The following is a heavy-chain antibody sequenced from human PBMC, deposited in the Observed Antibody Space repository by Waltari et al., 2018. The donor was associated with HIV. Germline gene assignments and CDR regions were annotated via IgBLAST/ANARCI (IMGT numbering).Heavy chain of an antibody. J-gene: IGHJ4*02. D-gene: IGHD2-2*01. CDR2: IKQDGSEK. V-gene: IGHV3-7*03. Sequence: EVQLVESGGGLVQPGGYLRLSCAASGFTFSSYWMSWVRQAPGKGLEWVANIKQDGSEKYYVDSVKGRFTISRDNAKNSLYLQMNSLRAEDTAVYYCARVYCSSTSCYFDYWGQGTLVTVSS. CDR3: ARVYCSSTSCYFDY. CDR1: GFTFSSYW.